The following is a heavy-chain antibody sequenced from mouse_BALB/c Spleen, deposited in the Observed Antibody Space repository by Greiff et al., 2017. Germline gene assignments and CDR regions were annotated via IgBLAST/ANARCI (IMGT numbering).Heavy chain of an antibody. CDR2: INPSNGRT. CDR3: ARDLHCCGSSYDAMDY. CDR1: GYTFTSYW. J-gene: IGHJ4*01. D-gene: IGHD1-1*01. V-gene: IGHV1S81*02. Sequence: QVQLQQPGAELVKPGASVKLSCKASGYTFTSYWMHWVKQRPGQGLEWIGEINPSNGRTNYNEKFKSKATLTVDKSSSTAYMQLSSLTSEDSAVYYGARDLHCCGSSYDAMDYWGQGTSVTVSS.